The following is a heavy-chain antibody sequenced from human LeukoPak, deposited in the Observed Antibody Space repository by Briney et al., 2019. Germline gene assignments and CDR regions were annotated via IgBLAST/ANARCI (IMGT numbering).Heavy chain of an antibody. CDR3: ASHNPYGSGNR. CDR1: GGSISSGGYS. V-gene: IGHV4-30-2*01. D-gene: IGHD3-10*01. Sequence: PSQTLSLTCAVSGGSISSGGYSWSWIRQPPGKGLEWIGYIYHSGGTYYNPSLKSRVTISVDRSKNQFSLKLSSVTAADTAVYYCASHNPYGSGNRWGQGTLVTVSS. J-gene: IGHJ4*02. CDR2: IYHSGGT.